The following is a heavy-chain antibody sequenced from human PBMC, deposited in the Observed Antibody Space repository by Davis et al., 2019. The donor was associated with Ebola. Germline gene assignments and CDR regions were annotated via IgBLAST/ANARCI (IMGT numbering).Heavy chain of an antibody. CDR3: TRVSKLGDTIRFGMNV. V-gene: IGHV1-3*04. J-gene: IGHJ6*02. CDR1: GYSFTKYA. D-gene: IGHD3-16*01. CDR2: INTDNDDT. Sequence: ASVKVSCKASGYSFTKYAMHWVRQAPGQRLEWMGWINTDNDDTKYSQKFQGRVSITRDTSASTAYMELSSLRSEDTAVYYCTRVSKLGDTIRFGMNVWGQGTTVSVSS.